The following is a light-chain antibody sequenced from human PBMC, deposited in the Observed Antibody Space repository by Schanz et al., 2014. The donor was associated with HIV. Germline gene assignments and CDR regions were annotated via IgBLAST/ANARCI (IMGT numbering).Light chain of an antibody. CDR3: ASKTSPATFV. J-gene: IGLJ1*01. V-gene: IGLV2-14*01. CDR2: DVS. Sequence: QSALTQPASLSGSPGQSITISCTGTSSDVGGYKFVSWYQQHPGKAPKLLLYDVSIRVRPSGVSNRFSGSKSGNTASLTIAAPQADDGAVFYAASKTSPATFVFGTGTKLTVL. CDR1: SSDVGGYKF.